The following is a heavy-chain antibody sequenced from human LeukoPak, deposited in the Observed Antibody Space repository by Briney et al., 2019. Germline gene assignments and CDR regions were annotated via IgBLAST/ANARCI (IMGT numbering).Heavy chain of an antibody. D-gene: IGHD4-11*01. CDR2: INHSGST. CDR3: ARDKPYGWTVTTSGAFDI. J-gene: IGHJ3*02. CDR1: GGSFSGYY. Sequence: SETLSLTCAVYGGSFSGYYWSWIRQPPGKGLEWIGEINHSGSTNYNSSLKSRVTISVDTSKNQFSLKLNSVTAADTAVYYCARDKPYGWTVTTSGAFDIWGQGTMVTVSS. V-gene: IGHV4-34*01.